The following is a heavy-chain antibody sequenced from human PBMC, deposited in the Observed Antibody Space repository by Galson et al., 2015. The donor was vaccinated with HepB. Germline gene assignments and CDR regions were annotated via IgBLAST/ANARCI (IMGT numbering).Heavy chain of an antibody. CDR3: ARGSAGLPD. D-gene: IGHD6-13*01. J-gene: IGHJ4*02. Sequence: SLRLSCAASGFIFSTYAMTWVRQAPGKGLEWVSSISNSGGTTYYADSVKGRLTISRDNSENTLFLQMNSLRAEDTALYYCARGSAGLPDWGQGTLVTVSS. CDR2: ISNSGGTT. CDR1: GFIFSTYA. V-gene: IGHV3-23*01.